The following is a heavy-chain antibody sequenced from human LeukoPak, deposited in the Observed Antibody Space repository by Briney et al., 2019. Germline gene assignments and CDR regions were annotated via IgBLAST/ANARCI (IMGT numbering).Heavy chain of an antibody. Sequence: GGSLRLSCAASGFTFSSYDMSWVRQAPGKGLEWVSGISDSGGCTYNADSVKGRFTISRDNSRNTLYLQMNSLRAEDTAVYHCAKKGGFTYGDPFDYWGQGTLVTVSS. V-gene: IGHV3-23*01. D-gene: IGHD5-18*01. J-gene: IGHJ4*02. CDR3: AKKGGFTYGDPFDY. CDR1: GFTFSSYD. CDR2: ISDSGGCT.